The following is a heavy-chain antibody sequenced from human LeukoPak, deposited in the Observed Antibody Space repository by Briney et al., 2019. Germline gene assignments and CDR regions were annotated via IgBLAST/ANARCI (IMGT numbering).Heavy chain of an antibody. J-gene: IGHJ4*02. V-gene: IGHV1-2*02. CDR1: GYTFTGYY. D-gene: IGHD1-26*01. CDR3: ARAKVGGNTVDY. CDR2: INPNSGGT. Sequence: ASVKDSRKASGYTFTGYYMHWVRQAPGQGLEWMGWINPNSGGTNYAQKFQGRVTMTRNTSISTAYMELSRLRSDDTAVYYCARAKVGGNTVDYWGQGTLVTVSS.